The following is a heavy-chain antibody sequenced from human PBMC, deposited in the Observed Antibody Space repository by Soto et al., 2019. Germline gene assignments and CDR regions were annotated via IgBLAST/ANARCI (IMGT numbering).Heavy chain of an antibody. Sequence: PGGSLRLSCAASGFTFSSYEMIWVRQAPGEGLECLSYITRGGSTIHYADSVKGRFTISRDNAKNSLYLQMNRLRAEDSAVYYCASVWSGYSGAHFWGQGTLVTVSS. CDR3: ASVWSGYSGAHF. J-gene: IGHJ4*02. CDR1: GFTFSSYE. CDR2: ITRGGSTI. V-gene: IGHV3-48*03. D-gene: IGHD3-3*01.